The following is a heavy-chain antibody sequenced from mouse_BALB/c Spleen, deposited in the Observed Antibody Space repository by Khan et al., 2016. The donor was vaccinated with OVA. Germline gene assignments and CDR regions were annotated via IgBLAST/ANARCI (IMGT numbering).Heavy chain of an antibody. Sequence: QVQLQQSGPGLVAPSQSLSITCTVSGFSLTTYGVSWVRQPPGKGLECLGVIWGDGSTNYHSALISRLTLSKDNSKSQVFLKLNRLQTDDAGTYYCAKQNHCTLYAMDYWVQGTSVTVSS. CDR2: IWGDGST. CDR1: GFSLTTYG. J-gene: IGHJ4*01. V-gene: IGHV2-3*01. CDR3: AKQNHCTLYAMDY.